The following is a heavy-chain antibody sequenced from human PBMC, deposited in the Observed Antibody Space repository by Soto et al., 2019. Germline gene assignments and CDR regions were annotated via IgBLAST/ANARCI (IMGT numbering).Heavy chain of an antibody. CDR3: ARLSGCSSTSCYTHMDV. Sequence: GESQKISCKGSGYSCTSYWIGWVRQMPGKGLEWMGIIYPGDSDTRYSPSFQGQVTISADKSISTAYLQWSSLKASDTAMYYCARLSGCSSTSCYTHMDVWGQGTTVTVSS. CDR1: GYSCTSYW. J-gene: IGHJ6*02. V-gene: IGHV5-51*01. CDR2: IYPGDSDT. D-gene: IGHD2-2*02.